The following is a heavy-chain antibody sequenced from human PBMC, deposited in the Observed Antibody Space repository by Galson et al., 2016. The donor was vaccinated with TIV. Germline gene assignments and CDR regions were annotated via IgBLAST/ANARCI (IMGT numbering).Heavy chain of an antibody. CDR1: GYTFINYY. Sequence: SVKVSCKAPGYTFINYYMHWVRQAPGQGLEWVGVIDPNSGGTTYAQKFQGRVTMTRDTSTSTVYMELSSLRSGDTAVFYCAVWSNIYYFALWGQGTLITVSS. J-gene: IGHJ4*02. D-gene: IGHD2-21*01. CDR3: AVWSNIYYFAL. CDR2: IDPNSGGT. V-gene: IGHV1-46*01.